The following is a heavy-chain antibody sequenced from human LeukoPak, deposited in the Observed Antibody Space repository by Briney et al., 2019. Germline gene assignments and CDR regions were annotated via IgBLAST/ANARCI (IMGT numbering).Heavy chain of an antibody. CDR2: INPNSGGT. Sequence: GASVKVSCKASGYTFTGYYMHWVRQAPGQGLEWMGWINPNSGGTNYAQKFQGRVTMTRDTSISTAYMELSRLRSDDTAVYYCARDLGELIAVAGTGDYFDYWGQGTLVTVSS. V-gene: IGHV1-2*02. CDR3: ARDLGELIAVAGTGDYFDY. CDR1: GYTFTGYY. J-gene: IGHJ4*02. D-gene: IGHD6-19*01.